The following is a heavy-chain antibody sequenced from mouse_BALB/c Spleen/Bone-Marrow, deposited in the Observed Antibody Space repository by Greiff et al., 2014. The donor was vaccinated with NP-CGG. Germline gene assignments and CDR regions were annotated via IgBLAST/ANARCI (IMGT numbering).Heavy chain of an antibody. V-gene: IGHV14-3*02. J-gene: IGHJ3*01. D-gene: IGHD2-2*01. CDR1: GFNIKDTY. Sequence: DVKLVESGAELVKPGASVKLSYTASGFNIKDTYMHWVKQRPEQGLEWIGRIDPANGNTKYDPKFQGKATITADTSSNTAYLQLSSLTSEDTAVYYCARWLPLAYWGQGTLATVSA. CDR2: IDPANGNT. CDR3: ARWLPLAY.